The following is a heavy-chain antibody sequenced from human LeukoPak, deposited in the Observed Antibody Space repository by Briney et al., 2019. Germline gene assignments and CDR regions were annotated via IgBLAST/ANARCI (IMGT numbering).Heavy chain of an antibody. J-gene: IGHJ4*02. CDR1: GGSIGTYH. V-gene: IGHV4-4*07. CDR3: AVAYSRSLSFDY. Sequence: PSETLSLTCAVSGGSIGTYHCSWIRQPTGKGLEWIGRIYTSGSTNYSPSLKSRVTMSVDTSKNRFSLKLSSVTAADTAVYYCAVAYSRSLSFDYWGQGTLVTVSS. D-gene: IGHD6-6*01. CDR2: IYTSGST.